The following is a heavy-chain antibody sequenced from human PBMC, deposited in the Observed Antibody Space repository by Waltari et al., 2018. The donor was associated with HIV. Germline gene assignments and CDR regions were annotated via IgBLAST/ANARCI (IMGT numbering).Heavy chain of an antibody. D-gene: IGHD2-15*01. J-gene: IGHJ6*02. CDR2: IIPILGIA. CDR1: AGPFSSNA. V-gene: IGHV1-69*04. CDR3: ARDNVVVVAASHYYYYGMDV. Sequence: QVQLVQSGAAVKKPGSSVKVSCKASAGPFSSNAISWVRQTPGQGLEWMGRIIPILGIANYAQKFQGRVTITADKSTSTAYMELSSLRSEDTAVYYCARDNVVVVAASHYYYYGMDVWGQGTTVTVSS.